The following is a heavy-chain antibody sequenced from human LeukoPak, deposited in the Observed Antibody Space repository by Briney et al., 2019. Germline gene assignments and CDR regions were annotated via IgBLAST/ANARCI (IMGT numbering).Heavy chain of an antibody. CDR1: IGSISGYY. CDR3: ARQIGAGRWSFDY. D-gene: IGHD4-23*01. CDR2: INYSGST. V-gene: IGHV4-39*01. J-gene: IGHJ4*02. Sequence: SETLSLTCTVSIGSISGYYWGWIRQPPGKGLEWIGSINYSGSTYYNPSLKSRVTISIDTSENQFSLKLASVAAADTAVYYCARQIGAGRWSFDYWGQGTLVTVSS.